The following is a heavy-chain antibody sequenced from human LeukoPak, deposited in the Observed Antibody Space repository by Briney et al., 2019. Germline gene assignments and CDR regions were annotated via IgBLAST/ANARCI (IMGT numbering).Heavy chain of an antibody. D-gene: IGHD5-24*01. Sequence: PSETLSLTCTVSGGSISRSHYYWGWIRQPPGKGLEWIGNIYYSGITYYNPSPKSRVTISVDTSRNQFSLKLSSVTAADTAVYYCARLEREVRDYWGQGTLVTVSS. CDR1: GGSISRSHYY. J-gene: IGHJ4*02. V-gene: IGHV4-39*01. CDR2: IYYSGIT. CDR3: ARLEREVRDY.